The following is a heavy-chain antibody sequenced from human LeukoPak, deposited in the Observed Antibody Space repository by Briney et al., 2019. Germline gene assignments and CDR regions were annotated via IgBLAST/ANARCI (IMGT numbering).Heavy chain of an antibody. D-gene: IGHD4-23*01. V-gene: IGHV3-30*18. J-gene: IGHJ3*02. CDR2: ISYDGSNK. Sequence: GGSLRLSCAASGFTFSSYGMHWVRQAPGKGLEWVAVISYDGSNKYYADSVKGRFTISRDNSKNTLYLQMNSPRAEDTAVYYCAKAAHYGGNSAFDIWGQGTMVTVSS. CDR3: AKAAHYGGNSAFDI. CDR1: GFTFSSYG.